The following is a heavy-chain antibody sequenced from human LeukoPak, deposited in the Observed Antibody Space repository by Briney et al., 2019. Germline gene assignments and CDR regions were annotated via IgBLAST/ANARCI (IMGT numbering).Heavy chain of an antibody. J-gene: IGHJ5*02. D-gene: IGHD3-22*01. V-gene: IGHV1-3*04. CDR1: GYSFTTKT. CDR3: ARDPSSGYSEGFDP. Sequence: ASVKVSCKASGYSFTTKTIHWVRQAPGQRLEWMGWINIGNGYIKYSQEFQGRVTITSDTSASTAYMELSRLRSDDTAVYYCARDPSSGYSEGFDPWGQGTLVTVSS. CDR2: INIGNGYI.